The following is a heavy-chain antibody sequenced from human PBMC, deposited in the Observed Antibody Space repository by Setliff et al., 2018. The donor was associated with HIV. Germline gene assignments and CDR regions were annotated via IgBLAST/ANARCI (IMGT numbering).Heavy chain of an antibody. Sequence: ASVKVSCKASGYTFTSYTIHWVRQAPGQRLEWMGWINADNGNTKYSQEFQGRVTTTRDTSASTVYMELSSLRSEDTAVYYCVREGHCVGVKCYSTDVWGQGNPGHRLL. J-gene: IGHJ4*01. CDR1: GYTFTSYT. V-gene: IGHV1-3*03. CDR2: INADNGNT. D-gene: IGHD2-15*01. CDR3: VREGHCVGVKCYSTDV.